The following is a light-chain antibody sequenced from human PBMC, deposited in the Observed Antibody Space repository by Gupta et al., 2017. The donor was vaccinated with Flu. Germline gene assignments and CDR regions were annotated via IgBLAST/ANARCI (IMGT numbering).Light chain of an antibody. CDR2: GDS. V-gene: IGLV3-21*02. CDR3: QVWDTNNDHWV. CDR1: NIGRET. Sequence: SYVLTQPPSLSVAPGLTARITCAGNNIGRETVHWYQQKPGQAPVLVVCGDSDRPSGIPERFSGSNSGNMATLTISRVEDGDEADYYCQVWDTNNDHWVFGGGTMLTVL. J-gene: IGLJ3*02.